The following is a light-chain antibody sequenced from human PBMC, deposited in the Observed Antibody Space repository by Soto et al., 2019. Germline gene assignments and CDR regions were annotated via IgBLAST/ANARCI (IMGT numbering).Light chain of an antibody. CDR3: QQYNSYWIT. CDR1: RGISSY. CDR2: AAS. Sequence: IQLTQSPSSLSASVGDRVTITCRASRGISSYLAWYQQKPGKAPKLLIYAASTLQSGVPSRFSGSGSGTDFTLTISSLQPEDFATYYCQQYNSYWITFGQGTRLEIK. V-gene: IGKV1-9*01. J-gene: IGKJ5*01.